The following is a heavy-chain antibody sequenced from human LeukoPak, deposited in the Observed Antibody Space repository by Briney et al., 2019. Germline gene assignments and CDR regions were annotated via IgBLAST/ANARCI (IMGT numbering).Heavy chain of an antibody. J-gene: IGHJ6*03. D-gene: IGHD6-19*01. CDR1: GGSISSYY. Sequence: SETLSLTCTVSGGSISSYYWCWIRQPPGKGLEWIGYIYYSGSTNYNPSLKSRVTISVDTSKNQFSLELSSVTAADTAVYYCARGALGTVAGTWPYYYYMDVWGKGTTVTVSS. V-gene: IGHV4-59*01. CDR2: IYYSGST. CDR3: ARGALGTVAGTWPYYYYMDV.